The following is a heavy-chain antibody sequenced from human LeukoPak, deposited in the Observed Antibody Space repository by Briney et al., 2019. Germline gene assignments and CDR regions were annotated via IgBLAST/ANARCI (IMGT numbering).Heavy chain of an antibody. V-gene: IGHV3-23*01. CDR1: GFTFSSYA. CDR3: AKVSSGWSLDY. Sequence: PGGSLRLSCATSGFTFSSYAMSWLRQGPGKGLEWVPSLSGSDRTTYYADSVKGRFTISRDNSKNTLYLQMSSLRGEDTAVYYCAKVSSGWSLDYWGQGTLVTVSS. J-gene: IGHJ4*02. D-gene: IGHD6-19*01. CDR2: LSGSDRTT.